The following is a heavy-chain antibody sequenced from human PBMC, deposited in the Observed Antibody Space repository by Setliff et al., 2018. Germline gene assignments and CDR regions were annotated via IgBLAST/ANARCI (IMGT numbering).Heavy chain of an antibody. D-gene: IGHD3-22*01. CDR3: AREGVDSRSSTDYRYYMDV. Sequence: ASVKVSCKASGGTFSNYGISWVRQAPGQGLEWMGGTIPIFGTTNYAQKFQGRVTIITDESTTTAYMELSSLRSDDTAVYYCAREGVDSRSSTDYRYYMDVWGKGTTVTVSS. CDR2: TIPIFGTT. V-gene: IGHV1-69*05. J-gene: IGHJ6*03. CDR1: GGTFSNYG.